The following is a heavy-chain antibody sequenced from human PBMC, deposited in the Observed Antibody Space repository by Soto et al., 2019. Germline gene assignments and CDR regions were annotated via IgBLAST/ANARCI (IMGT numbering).Heavy chain of an antibody. V-gene: IGHV4-59*01. CDR1: GDSINNDF. D-gene: IGHD5-18*01. CDR3: ARARQRDTGRGLDV. Sequence: QVQLQESGPGLVKPSETMSLTCTISGDSINNDFWNWIRQTPGKGLEWIGYISYSGSTSYNPSLQSRVTISSDTSKNHFSLKLSSVTAADTAVYYCARARQRDTGRGLDVWGHGTTVTVSS. CDR2: ISYSGST. J-gene: IGHJ6*02.